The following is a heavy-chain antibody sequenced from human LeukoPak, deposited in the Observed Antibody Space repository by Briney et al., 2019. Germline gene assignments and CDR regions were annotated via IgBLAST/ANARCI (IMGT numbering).Heavy chain of an antibody. CDR2: ISGSGGST. J-gene: IGHJ4*02. D-gene: IGHD4-17*01. CDR3: ARDPSTVTLDY. V-gene: IGHV3-23*01. Sequence: GGSLRLSCAASGFTFSNYNMKWVRQAPGKGLEWVSAISGSGGSTYYADSVKGRFTISRDNSKNTLYLQMNSLRAEDTAVYYCARDPSTVTLDYWGQGTLVTVSS. CDR1: GFTFSNYN.